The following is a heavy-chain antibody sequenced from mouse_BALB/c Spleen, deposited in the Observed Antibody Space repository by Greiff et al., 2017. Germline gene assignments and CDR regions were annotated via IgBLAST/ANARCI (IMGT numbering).Heavy chain of an antibody. D-gene: IGHD1-1*01. Sequence: EVKLMESGGGLVQPGGSRKLSCAASGFTFSSFGMHWVRQAPEKGLEWVAYISSGSSTIYYADTVKGRFTISRDNPKNTLFLQMTSLRSEDTAMYYCAREGGYYYGSSFAYWGQGTLVTVSA. CDR2: ISSGSSTI. CDR3: AREGGYYYGSSFAY. CDR1: GFTFSSFG. V-gene: IGHV5-17*02. J-gene: IGHJ3*01.